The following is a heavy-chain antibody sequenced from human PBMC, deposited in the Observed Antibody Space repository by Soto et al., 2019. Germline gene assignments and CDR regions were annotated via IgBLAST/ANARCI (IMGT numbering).Heavy chain of an antibody. CDR2: IYYSGST. D-gene: IGHD6-13*01. J-gene: IGHJ6*02. V-gene: IGHV4-61*01. CDR1: DGSISRSYY. CDR3: ASSNIAAAGFYYYGMDI. Sequence: PSQTRSLTRTVSDGSISRSYYWSWIRQPPGKGLEWIGYIYYSGSTNYNPSLKSRVTISVDTSKNQFSLKLSSVTAADTAVYYCASSNIAAAGFYYYGMDIWGRGTTVTVSS.